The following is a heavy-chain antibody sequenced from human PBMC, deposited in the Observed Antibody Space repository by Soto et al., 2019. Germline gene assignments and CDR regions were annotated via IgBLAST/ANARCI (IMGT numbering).Heavy chain of an antibody. Sequence: LSLTCTVSGGSISSYYWSWIRQPAGKGLEWIGRIYTSGSTNYNPSLKSRVTMSVDTSKNQFSLKLSSVTAADTAVYYCASLYSYGSPDYYYGMDVWGQGTTVTVSS. CDR3: ASLYSYGSPDYYYGMDV. J-gene: IGHJ6*02. D-gene: IGHD5-18*01. V-gene: IGHV4-4*07. CDR1: GGSISSYY. CDR2: IYTSGST.